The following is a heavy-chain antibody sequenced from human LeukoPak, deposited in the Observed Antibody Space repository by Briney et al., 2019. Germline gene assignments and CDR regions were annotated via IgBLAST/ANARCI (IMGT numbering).Heavy chain of an antibody. D-gene: IGHD7-27*01. J-gene: IGHJ4*02. V-gene: IGHV3-7*04. CDR3: ARGINWAFDY. CDR1: GFTFSNSW. CDR2: IKPDGSEE. Sequence: GGSLRLSCAASGFTFSNSWVSWVRQAPGKGLEWVASIKPDGSEEHYVDSVQGRFTISRDNARNSQYLQMNSLRVEDTAVYYCARGINWAFDYWGQGTLVTVSS.